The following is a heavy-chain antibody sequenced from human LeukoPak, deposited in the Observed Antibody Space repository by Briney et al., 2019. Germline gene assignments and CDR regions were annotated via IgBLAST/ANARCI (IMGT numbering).Heavy chain of an antibody. J-gene: IGHJ4*02. CDR2: IYPGDSDT. V-gene: IGHV5-51*01. CDR1: GYSFTSYW. Sequence: GESLKISCKGSGYSFTSYWIGWVRQMPGKGLEWMGIIYPGDSDTRYSPSFQGQVTISADKSISTAYLQWSSLKASDTAMYYCARRLPRGYRGYDPYYFDYWGQGTLVTVSS. CDR3: ARRLPRGYRGYDPYYFDY. D-gene: IGHD5-12*01.